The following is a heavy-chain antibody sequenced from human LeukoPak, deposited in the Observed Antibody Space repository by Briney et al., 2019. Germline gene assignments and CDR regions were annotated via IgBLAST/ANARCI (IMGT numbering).Heavy chain of an antibody. CDR3: AAGTAADF. Sequence: GGSLRLSCVVSGIPFSDYYMNWIRLAPGKGLEWISYISASSSYTDYADSVKGRFTISRDSAKNTLYLQMNSLGVEDTAVYYCAAGTAADFWGQGTLVSVSS. CDR2: ISASSSYT. D-gene: IGHD6-13*01. V-gene: IGHV3-11*03. CDR1: GIPFSDYY. J-gene: IGHJ4*02.